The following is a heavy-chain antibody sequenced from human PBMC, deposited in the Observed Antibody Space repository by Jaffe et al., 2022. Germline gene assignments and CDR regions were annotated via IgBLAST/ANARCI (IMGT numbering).Heavy chain of an antibody. CDR3: AKPATVTHPYYYYYMDV. D-gene: IGHD4-17*01. CDR1: GFTFSSYA. Sequence: EVQLLESGGGLVQPGGSLRLSCAASGFTFSSYAMSWVRQAPGKGLEWVSAISGSGGSTYYADSVKGRFTISRDNSKNTLYLQMNSLRAEDTAVYYCAKPATVTHPYYYYYMDVWGKGTTVTVSS. J-gene: IGHJ6*03. CDR2: ISGSGGST. V-gene: IGHV3-23*01.